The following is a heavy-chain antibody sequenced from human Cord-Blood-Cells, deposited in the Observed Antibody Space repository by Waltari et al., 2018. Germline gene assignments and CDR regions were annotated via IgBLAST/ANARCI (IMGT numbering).Heavy chain of an antibody. CDR2: ISSSSSYI. Sequence: EVQLVESGGGLVQPGGPLRLSCAASGFTFSRYRLTWVRQAPGKGLEWVSSISSSSSYIYYADSVKGRFTISRDNAKNSLYLQMNSLRAEDTAVYYCARSPNWYFDYWGQGTLVTVSS. V-gene: IGHV3-21*01. CDR1: GFTFSRYR. D-gene: IGHD7-27*01. CDR3: ARSPNWYFDY. J-gene: IGHJ4*02.